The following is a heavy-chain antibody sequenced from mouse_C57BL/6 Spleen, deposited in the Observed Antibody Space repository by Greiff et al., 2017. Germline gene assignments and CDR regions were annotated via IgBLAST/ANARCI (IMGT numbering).Heavy chain of an antibody. J-gene: IGHJ2*01. D-gene: IGHD2-2*01. Sequence: EVKLMESGPGLVKPSQSLSLTCSVTGYSITSGYYWNWIRQFPGNKLEWMGYISYDGSNNYNPSLKNRISITRDTYKNQFFLKLNSVTTEDTATFDCARGYDVEGYYFDYWGQGTTHTFSS. CDR3: ARGYDVEGYYFDY. CDR1: GYSITSGYY. V-gene: IGHV3-6*01. CDR2: ISYDGSN.